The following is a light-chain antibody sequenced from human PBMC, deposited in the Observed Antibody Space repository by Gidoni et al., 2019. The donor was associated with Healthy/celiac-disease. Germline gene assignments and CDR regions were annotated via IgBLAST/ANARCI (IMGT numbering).Light chain of an antibody. CDR1: SSYVGWYNY. Sequence: QSALTQPASVSGSPGQSITISCTGTSSYVGWYNYVSWSQQHPGKAPKRMIYAVSNRPSGVSNRFSGSKSGNTASLTISGLQAEDEADYYCSSYTSSSTVFGGGTKLTVL. J-gene: IGLJ3*02. CDR2: AVS. CDR3: SSYTSSSTV. V-gene: IGLV2-14*03.